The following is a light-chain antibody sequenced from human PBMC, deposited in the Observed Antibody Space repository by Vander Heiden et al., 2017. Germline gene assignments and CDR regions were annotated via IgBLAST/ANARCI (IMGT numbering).Light chain of an antibody. J-gene: IGLJ2*01. CDR2: KDS. CDR3: QSADTSDTVV. Sequence: SYELTQPPSVSVSPGHTARITCCGDALPKQYAYWYQQKPGQAPVLVIYKDSARPSGIPERFSGSISGTTVTLTISGVQAEDEADYYCQSADTSDTVVFGGGTKLTVL. V-gene: IGLV3-25*03. CDR1: ALPKQY.